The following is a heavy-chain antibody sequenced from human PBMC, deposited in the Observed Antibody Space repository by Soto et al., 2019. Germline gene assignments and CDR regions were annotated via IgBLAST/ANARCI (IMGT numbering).Heavy chain of an antibody. CDR3: ARGFSGGDCQDH. J-gene: IGHJ4*02. D-gene: IGHD2-21*02. V-gene: IGHV3-30*03. CDR2: VSYDGSNE. Sequence: QVQLVESGGGGVQPGGSLRLSCAASGFTFRNYDMHWVRQAPGKGLEWVAVVSYDGSNEYYADSVKGRFTISRDNSKNTVYLQMNRLRAEDTAVYYCARGFSGGDCQDHWGQGTLVTVSS. CDR1: GFTFRNYD.